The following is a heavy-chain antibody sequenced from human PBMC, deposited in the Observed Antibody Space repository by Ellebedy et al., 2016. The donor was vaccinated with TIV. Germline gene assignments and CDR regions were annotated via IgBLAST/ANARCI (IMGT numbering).Heavy chain of an antibody. Sequence: ASVKVSCKASGYSFTGYYMHWVRQAPGQGLEWMGWINPNSGGTKYAQKFQGRVTMTRDTSISTAYMELSRLRSDDTAVYYCARGGSSWYIDFDYWGQGTLVTVSS. CDR3: ARGGSSWYIDFDY. J-gene: IGHJ4*02. CDR1: GYSFTGYY. D-gene: IGHD6-13*01. V-gene: IGHV1-2*02. CDR2: INPNSGGT.